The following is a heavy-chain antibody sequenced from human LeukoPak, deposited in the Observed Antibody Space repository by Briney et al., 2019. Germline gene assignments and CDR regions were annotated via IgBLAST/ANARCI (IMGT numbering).Heavy chain of an antibody. CDR2: IYYSGST. J-gene: IGHJ4*02. Sequence: SETLSLTCTVSGGSISSSSYYWGWIRQPPGKGLEWIGSIYYSGSTYYNPSLKSRVTISADTSKNQFSLKLSSVTAADTAVYYCASEHYDFWSGYLTPPSDYWGQGTLVTVSS. CDR1: GGSISSSSYY. CDR3: ASEHYDFWSGYLTPPSDY. V-gene: IGHV4-39*01. D-gene: IGHD3-3*01.